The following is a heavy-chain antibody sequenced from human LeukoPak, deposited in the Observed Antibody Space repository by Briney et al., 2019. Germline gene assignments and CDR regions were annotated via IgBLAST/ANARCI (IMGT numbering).Heavy chain of an antibody. CDR2: ISHDGSNE. Sequence: GGSLRLSCAASGFIFDNFGMHWVRQVPGKGLEWLALISHDGSNEYYGDFVKGRFTTSRDNSKNTVYLQMNALRPEDTAIYYCAKVGKGQLLEAFDIWGQGTMVTVSP. CDR3: AKVGKGQLLEAFDI. D-gene: IGHD2-2*01. V-gene: IGHV3-30*18. J-gene: IGHJ3*02. CDR1: GFIFDNFG.